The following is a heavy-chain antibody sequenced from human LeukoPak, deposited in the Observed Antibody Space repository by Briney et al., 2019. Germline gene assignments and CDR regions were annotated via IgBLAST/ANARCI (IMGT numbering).Heavy chain of an antibody. Sequence: GASVKVSCKASGYTFTSYGISWVRQAPGQGLEWMGWISVYNGNTNYAQKLQGRVTMTTDTSTSTAYMELRSLRSDDTAVYYCARSDDFWSGYPGLYYGMDVWGQGTTVTVSS. J-gene: IGHJ6*02. CDR3: ARSDDFWSGYPGLYYGMDV. CDR1: GYTFTSYG. CDR2: ISVYNGNT. D-gene: IGHD3-3*01. V-gene: IGHV1-18*01.